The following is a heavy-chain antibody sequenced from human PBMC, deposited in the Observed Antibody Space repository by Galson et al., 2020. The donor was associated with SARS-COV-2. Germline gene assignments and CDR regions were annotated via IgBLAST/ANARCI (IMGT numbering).Heavy chain of an antibody. CDR1: GFTFSDYY. CDR3: ARVIEFTIFGVVINYYYYGMDV. J-gene: IGHJ6*02. Sequence: TGGSLRLSCAASGFTFSDYYMSWIRQAPGKGLEWVSYISSSGSTIYYADFVKGRFTISRDNAKNSLYLQMNSLRAEDTAVYYCARVIEFTIFGVVINYYYYGMDVWGQGTTVTVSS. CDR2: ISSSGSTI. D-gene: IGHD3-3*01. V-gene: IGHV3-11*01.